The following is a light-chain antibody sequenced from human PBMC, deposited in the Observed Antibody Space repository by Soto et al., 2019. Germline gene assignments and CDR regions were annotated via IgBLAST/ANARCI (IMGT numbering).Light chain of an antibody. Sequence: DLVLTQSPLSLPVTLGQPPSISCTSSRSLVYSDGDTYLSWFQQRPGHSARRLIYKVSKRDSGVPDRFVGRGAGTHFTLEITRVEAEDVGVYYCMQGVHWTFGQGTKVEIK. CDR1: RSLVYSDGDTY. CDR3: MQGVHWT. J-gene: IGKJ1*01. CDR2: KVS. V-gene: IGKV2-30*01.